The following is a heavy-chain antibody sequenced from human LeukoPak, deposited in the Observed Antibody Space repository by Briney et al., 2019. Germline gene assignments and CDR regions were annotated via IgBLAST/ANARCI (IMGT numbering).Heavy chain of an antibody. V-gene: IGHV4-59*01. Sequence: SETLSLTCTVSGGSISSYYWSWIRQPPGKGLEWIGYMYYSGNINYNPSLKSRVSISVDTSTNQLSLNLSSVTAADPAVYYCGTLNHAPTLTIRVTITVDTSRTQLSLNLSFLTAADPAGYYSARPPSDRIVGATVFDCWGQGTLVTVSS. J-gene: IGHJ4*02. CDR3: GTLNHAPTLTIRVTITVDTSRTQLSLNLSFLTAADPAGYYSARPPSDRIVGATVFDC. CDR2: MYYSGNI. D-gene: IGHD3-10*01. CDR1: GGSISSYY.